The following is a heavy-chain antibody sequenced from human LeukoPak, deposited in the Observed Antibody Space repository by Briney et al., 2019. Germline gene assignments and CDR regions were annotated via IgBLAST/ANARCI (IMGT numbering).Heavy chain of an antibody. CDR3: AHSEGPAALVLALSYYFDY. CDR1: GFSLTTSGVG. J-gene: IGHJ4*02. V-gene: IGHV2-5*01. Sequence: SGPTLVNPTQTLTVTCTFSGFSLTTSGVGVGWIRQPPRKALEWLALIYWNDEKRYSPSLKSRLTITKDTSKNQVVLTITNMDPVDTATYYCAHSEGPAALVLALSYYFDYWGQGTLVTVSS. D-gene: IGHD2-2*01. CDR2: IYWNDEK.